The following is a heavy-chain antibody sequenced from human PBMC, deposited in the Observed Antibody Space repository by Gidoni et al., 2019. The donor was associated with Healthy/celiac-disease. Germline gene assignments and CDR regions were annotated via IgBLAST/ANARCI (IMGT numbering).Heavy chain of an antibody. Sequence: EVQLLESGGGLVQPGGSLRLSCAASGFTFSSYAMSWVRQAPGKGLEWVAAISGSGGSTYYADSVKGRFTISRDNSKNTLYLQMNSLRAEDTAVYYCAKDGDFVYFLFDYWGQGTLVTVSS. CDR3: AKDGDFVYFLFDY. J-gene: IGHJ4*02. V-gene: IGHV3-23*01. CDR1: GFTFSSYA. D-gene: IGHD4-17*01. CDR2: ISGSGGST.